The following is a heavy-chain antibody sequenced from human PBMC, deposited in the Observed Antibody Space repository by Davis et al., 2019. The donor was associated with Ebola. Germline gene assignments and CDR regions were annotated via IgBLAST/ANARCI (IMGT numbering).Heavy chain of an antibody. CDR1: GGSFSDYY. CDR2: INHIGST. CDR3: ARGLQYITFAGRYIAEAGTLDY. Sequence: MPSETLSLTCAVYGGSFSDYYWSWIRQPPGKGLEWIGEINHIGSTNYNPSLKSRVTISVDTSKNQFSLKLSSVTAADTAVYYCARGLQYITFAGRYIAEAGTLDYWGQGTLVTVSS. D-gene: IGHD6-19*01. V-gene: IGHV4-34*01. J-gene: IGHJ4*02.